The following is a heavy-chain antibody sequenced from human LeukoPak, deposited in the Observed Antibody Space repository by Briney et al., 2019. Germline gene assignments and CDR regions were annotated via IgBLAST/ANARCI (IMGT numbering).Heavy chain of an antibody. CDR2: IYYSGST. J-gene: IGHJ5*02. Sequence: KSSETLSLTCTVSGGSISSSSYYWGWIRQPPGKGLEWIGSIYYSGSTYYNPSLKSRVTISVDTSKNQFSLKLSSVTAADTAVYYCARCRMVRGAITDWFDPWGQGTLVTVSS. V-gene: IGHV4-39*07. CDR1: GGSISSSSYY. CDR3: ARCRMVRGAITDWFDP. D-gene: IGHD3-10*01.